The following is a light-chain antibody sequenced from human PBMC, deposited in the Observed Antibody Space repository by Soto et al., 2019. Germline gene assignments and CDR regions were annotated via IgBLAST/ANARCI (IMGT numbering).Light chain of an antibody. Sequence: QSALTQPASVSGSPGQSITISCTGTSSDVGGYNYVSWYQQHPGKAPKLMIYEVTNRPSGVSYRFSGSRSGNTASLTISGLQPEDEADYYCSSYTSSSTPWVFGGGTQLTVL. V-gene: IGLV2-14*01. CDR3: SSYTSSSTPWV. J-gene: IGLJ3*02. CDR2: EVT. CDR1: SSDVGGYNY.